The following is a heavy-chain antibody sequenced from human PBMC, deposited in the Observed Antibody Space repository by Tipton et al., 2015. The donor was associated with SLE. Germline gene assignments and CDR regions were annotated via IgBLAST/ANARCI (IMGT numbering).Heavy chain of an antibody. CDR1: GGSISSYY. CDR3: ARVRFGELYVSLAFDI. D-gene: IGHD3-10*01. V-gene: IGHV4-59*01. J-gene: IGHJ3*02. CDR2: IYYSGST. Sequence: TLSLTCTVSGGSISSYYWSWIRQPPGKGLEWIAYIYYSGSTNYNPSLKSRVTISLDTSKNQFSLKLSSVTAADTAVYYCARVRFGELYVSLAFDIWGQGTMVTVSS.